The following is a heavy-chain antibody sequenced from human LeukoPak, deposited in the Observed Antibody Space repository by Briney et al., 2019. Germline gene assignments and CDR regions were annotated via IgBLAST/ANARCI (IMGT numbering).Heavy chain of an antibody. CDR1: GFTFSGYW. D-gene: IGHD6-19*01. V-gene: IGHV3-74*01. J-gene: IGHJ5*02. CDR2: INGDGSRT. CDR3: ARGLFTSSGWYFP. Sequence: PGGSLRLSCAASGFTFSGYWMHWVRQGPGKGLVWVSRINGDGSRTSYADSVKGRFTISRDNAKNTLYLQMNSLRAEDTAVYYCARGLFTSSGWYFPWGQETLVTVSS.